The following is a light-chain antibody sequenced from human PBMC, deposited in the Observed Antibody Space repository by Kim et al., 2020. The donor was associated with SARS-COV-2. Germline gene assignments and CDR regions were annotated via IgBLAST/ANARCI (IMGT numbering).Light chain of an antibody. CDR3: QSYDSTLSGSV. V-gene: IGLV1-40*01. CDR2: GNS. CDR1: SSNIGSPYD. J-gene: IGLJ1*01. Sequence: QGVTSSYTGSSSNIGSPYDVHWYQQLPRTAPKLLIYGNSNRPSGVPDRFSGSRSGTAASLAITGLQPEDEADYYCQSYDSTLSGSVFGTGTKVTVL.